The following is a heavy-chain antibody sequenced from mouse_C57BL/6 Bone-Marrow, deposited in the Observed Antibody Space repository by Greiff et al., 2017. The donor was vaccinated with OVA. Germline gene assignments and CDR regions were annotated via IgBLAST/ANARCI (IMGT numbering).Heavy chain of an antibody. CDR1: GFNIKDDY. J-gene: IGHJ3*01. Sequence: EVQGVESGAELVRPGASVKLSCTASGFNIKDDYMHWVKQRPEQGLEWIGWIDPENGDTEYASKFQGKATITADTSSNTAYLQLSSLTSEDTAVYYCTTYGYSFLAYWGQGTLVTVSA. CDR2: IDPENGDT. V-gene: IGHV14-4*01. CDR3: TTYGYSFLAY. D-gene: IGHD2-2*01.